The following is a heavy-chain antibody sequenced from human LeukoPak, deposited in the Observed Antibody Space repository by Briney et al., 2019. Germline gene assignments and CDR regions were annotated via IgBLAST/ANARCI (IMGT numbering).Heavy chain of an antibody. CDR1: GFTFSNAW. CDR2: IKSKTDGGTT. D-gene: IGHD2-2*01. V-gene: IGHV3-15*01. Sequence: GGSLRLSCAASGFTFSNAWMSWVRQAPGEGPEWVGRIKSKTDGGTTDYAAPVKGRFTISRDDSKNTLYLQMNSLKTEDTAVYYCTTANDIVVVPAATGFDPWGQGTLVTVSS. CDR3: TTANDIVVVPAATGFDP. J-gene: IGHJ5*02.